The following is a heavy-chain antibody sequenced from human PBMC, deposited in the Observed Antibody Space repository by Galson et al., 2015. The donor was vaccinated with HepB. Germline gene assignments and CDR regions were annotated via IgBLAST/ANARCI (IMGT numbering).Heavy chain of an antibody. CDR2: ISSDGSNK. V-gene: IGHV3-30*18. D-gene: IGHD3-16*01. CDR3: AEGKVGAI. Sequence: SLRLSCAASGFTFSSYGMHWVRRAPGKGLEWVTLISSDGSNKYYADSVKGRFTVSRDNSRSTLYLQMNSLGAEDTAVYYCAEGKVGAIWGQGTTVTVSS. J-gene: IGHJ3*02. CDR1: GFTFSSYG.